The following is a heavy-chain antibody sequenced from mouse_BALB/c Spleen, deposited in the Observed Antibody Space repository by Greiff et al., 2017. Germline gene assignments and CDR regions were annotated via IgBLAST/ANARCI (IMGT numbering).Heavy chain of an antibody. CDR2: INPNNGGT. Sequence: EVQLQQSGPELVKPGASVKIPCKASGYTFTDYNMDWVKQSHGKSLEWIGDINPNNGGTIYNQKFKGKATLTVDKSSSTAYMELRSLTSEDTAVYYCASRPLHYYGYGFAYWGQGTLVTVSA. CDR3: ASRPLHYYGYGFAY. CDR1: GYTFTDYN. V-gene: IGHV1-18*01. J-gene: IGHJ3*01. D-gene: IGHD1-2*01.